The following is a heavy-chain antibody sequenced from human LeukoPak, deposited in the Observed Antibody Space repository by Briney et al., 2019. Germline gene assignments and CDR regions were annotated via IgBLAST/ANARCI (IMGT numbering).Heavy chain of an antibody. Sequence: NPSQTLSLTCTVSGGSISSGSYYWSWIRQPAGKGLEWIGRIYTSGSTNYNPSLKSRVTISVDTSKNQFSLKLSSVTAADTAVYYCARHRITMVRGDPFDYWGQGTLVTVSS. CDR1: GGSISSGSYY. V-gene: IGHV4-61*02. J-gene: IGHJ4*02. CDR3: ARHRITMVRGDPFDY. CDR2: IYTSGST. D-gene: IGHD3-10*01.